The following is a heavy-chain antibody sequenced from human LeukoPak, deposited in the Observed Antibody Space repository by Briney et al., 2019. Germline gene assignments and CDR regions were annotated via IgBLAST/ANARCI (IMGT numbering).Heavy chain of an antibody. Sequence: SETLSLTCTASGGSISSGDKYWSWVRQPLGKGLEWIGNVYYSGTTSYNSSLKSRLSMSVDTSKNQFSLKLSSVTAADTAVYYCARDWQLVDWGQGTLVTVSS. CDR3: ARDWQLVD. CDR1: GGSISSGDKY. J-gene: IGHJ4*02. D-gene: IGHD1-1*01. V-gene: IGHV4-30-4*01. CDR2: VYYSGTT.